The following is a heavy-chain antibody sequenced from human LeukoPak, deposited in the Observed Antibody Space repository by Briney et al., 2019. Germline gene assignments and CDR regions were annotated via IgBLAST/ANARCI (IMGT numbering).Heavy chain of an antibody. J-gene: IGHJ4*02. CDR2: INPSGGST. CDR3: TGDRVSSAKGFDN. Sequence: ASVKVSCKASGYTFTSYYIHWVRQAPGQGLEWMGMINPSGGSTIYAQHFQGRVTVTRDTATSTVYMGLSSLRSEDTAVYYCTGDRVSSAKGFDNWGQGTLVIVSP. CDR1: GYTFTSYY. D-gene: IGHD2-2*01. V-gene: IGHV1-46*01.